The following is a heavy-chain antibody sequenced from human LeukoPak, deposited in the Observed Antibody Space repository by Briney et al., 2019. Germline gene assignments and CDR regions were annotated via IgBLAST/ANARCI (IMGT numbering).Heavy chain of an antibody. CDR2: ISASGGST. CDR1: GFTFSSYA. V-gene: IGHV3-23*01. Sequence: GGSLRLSCAASGFTFSSYAMSWVRQAPGMGLEWVSAISASGGSTYYADSVKGRFTISRDSSKSTLYLQMNTLRAEDTAVYYCAKRIATAGPYFDYWGQGTLVTVSS. CDR3: AKRIATAGPYFDY. J-gene: IGHJ4*02. D-gene: IGHD6-13*01.